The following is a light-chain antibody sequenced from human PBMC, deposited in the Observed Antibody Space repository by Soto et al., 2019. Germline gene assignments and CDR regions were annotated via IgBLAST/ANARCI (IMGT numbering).Light chain of an antibody. CDR3: QQYGSSPRT. V-gene: IGKV3-20*01. CDR1: QSVSSSY. CDR2: GAS. J-gene: IGKJ1*01. Sequence: EIVLTQSPGTLSLSPGERATLSCRASQSVSSSYLAWYQQKPGQAPRLLIYGASSRATCIPDRFSGSGSGTDFTLNISRLEPEDFAVYYCQQYGSSPRTFGQGTKVEIK.